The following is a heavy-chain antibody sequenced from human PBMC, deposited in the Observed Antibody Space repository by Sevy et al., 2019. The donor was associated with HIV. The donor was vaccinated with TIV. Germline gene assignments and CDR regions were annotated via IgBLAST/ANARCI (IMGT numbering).Heavy chain of an antibody. V-gene: IGHV3-48*02. CDR2: ISSSSSTI. J-gene: IGHJ3*02. Sequence: GGSLRLSCAASGFTFSSYSMNWVRQAPGKGLEWVSYISSSSSTIYYADSVKGRFTISRDNAKNSLYLQMNSLRDEDTAVYYCARLDTGIVGATTEGAFDNWGQGTMVTVSS. D-gene: IGHD1-26*01. CDR1: GFTFSSYS. CDR3: ARLDTGIVGATTEGAFDN.